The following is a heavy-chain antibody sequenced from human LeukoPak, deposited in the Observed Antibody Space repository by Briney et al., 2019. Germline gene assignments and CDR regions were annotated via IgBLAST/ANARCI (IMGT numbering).Heavy chain of an antibody. V-gene: IGHV5-51*01. CDR3: ARSVSSLELDY. Sequence: HGESLKISCKGSGYIFTNYWIGWVRPMPGKGLEWMGIIYPGDSDTRYSPSFQGQVTISADKSISTAYLQWSSLKPSDTAMYYCARSVSSLELDYWGQGTLVTVSS. D-gene: IGHD1-1*01. CDR1: GYIFTNYW. J-gene: IGHJ4*02. CDR2: IYPGDSDT.